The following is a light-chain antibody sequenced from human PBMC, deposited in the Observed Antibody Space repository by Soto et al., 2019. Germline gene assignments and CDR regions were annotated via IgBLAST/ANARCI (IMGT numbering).Light chain of an antibody. Sequence: DIVMTQSPDSLAVSLGEMATINCKSSQSVLYSSNNKNYLAWYQQKPGQPPKLLIYWASDRESGVPDRFSGRGSGTDCPRTSRSLQAEDVAVYSCQQYDSIPYTCGQGTKLEIK. V-gene: IGKV4-1*01. CDR2: WAS. CDR1: QSVLYSSNNKNY. CDR3: QQYDSIPYT. J-gene: IGKJ2*01.